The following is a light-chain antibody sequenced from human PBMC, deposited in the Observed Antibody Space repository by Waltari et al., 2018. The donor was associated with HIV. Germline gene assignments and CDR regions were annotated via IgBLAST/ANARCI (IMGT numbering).Light chain of an antibody. V-gene: IGLV1-47*01. CDR1: SSNIGSNY. Sequence: QSVLTQPPSASGTPGQRVTISCSGSSSNIGSNYVYWYQQLPGTAPKLLLYRNNQRPAGVPDRVSGSKSGTSASLAISGLRSEDEADYYCAAWDDSLSGPVFGGGTNLTVL. CDR2: RNN. CDR3: AAWDDSLSGPV. J-gene: IGLJ2*01.